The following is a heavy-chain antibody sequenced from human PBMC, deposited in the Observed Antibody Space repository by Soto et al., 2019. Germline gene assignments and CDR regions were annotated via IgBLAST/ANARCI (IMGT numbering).Heavy chain of an antibody. Sequence: GGSLRLSCAASGFTVSSNYMSWVRQAPGKGLEWVSVIYSGGSTYYADSVKGRFTISRDNSKNTLYLQMNSLRAEDTAVYYCARQGGYDFWSGYSYYYYYYMDVWGKGTTVTVSS. CDR1: GFTVSSNY. D-gene: IGHD3-3*01. CDR2: IYSGGST. J-gene: IGHJ6*03. V-gene: IGHV3-66*04. CDR3: ARQGGYDFWSGYSYYYYYYMDV.